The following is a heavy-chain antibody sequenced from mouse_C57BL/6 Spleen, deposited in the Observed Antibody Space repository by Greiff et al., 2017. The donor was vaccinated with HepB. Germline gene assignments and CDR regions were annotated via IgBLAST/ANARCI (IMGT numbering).Heavy chain of an antibody. D-gene: IGHD1-1*01. CDR2: INPNNGGT. CDR1: GYTFTDYN. Sequence: EVQLQQSGPELVKPGASVKMSCKASGYTFTDYNMHWVKQSHGKSLEWIGYINPNNGGTSYNQKFKGKGTLTVNKSSSTAYMELRSLTSEDSAVYYCARGPFITTVVATEAMDYWGQGTSVTVSS. CDR3: ARGPFITTVVATEAMDY. V-gene: IGHV1-22*01. J-gene: IGHJ4*01.